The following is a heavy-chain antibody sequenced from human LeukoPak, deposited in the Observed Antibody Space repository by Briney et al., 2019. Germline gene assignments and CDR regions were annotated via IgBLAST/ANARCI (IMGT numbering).Heavy chain of an antibody. CDR3: ARVHGGGDLNPEIDY. Sequence: GGSLRLSCAASGFTFSSYSMNWVRQAPGKGLEWVSYISSSSSTIYYADSVKGRFTISRDNAKNSLYLQMNSLRDEDTAVYYCARVHGGGDLNPEIDYWGQGTLVTVSS. CDR2: ISSSSSTI. J-gene: IGHJ4*02. V-gene: IGHV3-48*02. D-gene: IGHD2-21*01. CDR1: GFTFSSYS.